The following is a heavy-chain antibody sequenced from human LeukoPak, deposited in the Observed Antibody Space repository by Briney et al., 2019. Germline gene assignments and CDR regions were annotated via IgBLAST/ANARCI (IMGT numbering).Heavy chain of an antibody. J-gene: IGHJ4*02. CDR1: GYTFTSYY. CDR2: LNPSDGST. CDR3: ARGKWFGDGELDY. D-gene: IGHD3-10*01. V-gene: IGHV1-46*01. Sequence: ASVKVSCKASGYTFTSYYIHWVRQAPGQGLGWVTVLNPSDGSTFYALKFHGRITMTRDMSTSTVYIELSSLRSDDSAVYYCARGKWFGDGELDYWGQGTLVTVSS.